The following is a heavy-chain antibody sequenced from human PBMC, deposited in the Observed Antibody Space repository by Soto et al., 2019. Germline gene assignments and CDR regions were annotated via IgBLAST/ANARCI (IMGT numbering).Heavy chain of an antibody. CDR2: ISTTSTFI. CDR1: GFTFSSYA. D-gene: IGHD1-20*01. J-gene: IGHJ4*02. CDR3: ARDKDNWNDGPFDL. V-gene: IGHV3-21*01. Sequence: EVQLVESGGGLVKPGGSLRLSCAASGFTFSSYAMNWVRQAPGRGLEWISYISTTSTFIYYADSVKDRFTISRDNAHNPLDLQMNSLRAEDTATYYCARDKDNWNDGPFDLWGQGTLVTVSS.